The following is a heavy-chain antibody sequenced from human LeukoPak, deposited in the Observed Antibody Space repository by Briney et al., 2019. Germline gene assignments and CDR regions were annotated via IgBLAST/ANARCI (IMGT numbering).Heavy chain of an antibody. CDR2: INPSGGST. Sequence: ASVKVSCKASGGTFSSYAISWVRQAPGQGLEWMGIINPSGGSTSYAQKFQGRVTMTRDTSTSTVYMELSSLRSEDAAVYYCARADWYYYDSSGLEYFQHWGQGTLVTVSS. V-gene: IGHV1-46*01. CDR1: GGTFSSYA. J-gene: IGHJ1*01. CDR3: ARADWYYYDSSGLEYFQH. D-gene: IGHD3-22*01.